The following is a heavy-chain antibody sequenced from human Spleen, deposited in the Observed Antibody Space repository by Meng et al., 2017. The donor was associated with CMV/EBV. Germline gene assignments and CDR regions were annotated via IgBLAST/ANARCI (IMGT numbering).Heavy chain of an antibody. V-gene: IGHV4-61*01. CDR2: LYYSGAT. Sequence: SETLSLTCTVSGGSVSSGSYYWNWIRQPPGKGLEWIGNLYYSGATNYNPSLKSRVTISVDTSKNQFSLKLTSVTAADTAMYYCARERKAVSTSGLDYWGQGTLVTVSS. J-gene: IGHJ4*02. D-gene: IGHD4-11*01. CDR1: GGSVSSGSYY. CDR3: ARERKAVSTSGLDY.